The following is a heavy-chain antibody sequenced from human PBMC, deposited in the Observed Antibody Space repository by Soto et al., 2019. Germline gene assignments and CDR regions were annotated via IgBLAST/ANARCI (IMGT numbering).Heavy chain of an antibody. CDR3: ARVYYDGDPQGGMDV. CDR1: GGTFSSYA. J-gene: IGHJ6*02. V-gene: IGHV1-69*06. Sequence: QVQLVQSGAEVKKPGSSVKVSCKASGGTFSSYAISWVRQAPGQGLEWMGGIIPIFGTANYAQKFQGRVTITADKSTSTADMELSSLRSEDTDVYYCARVYYDGDPQGGMDVWGQGTTVTVSS. D-gene: IGHD3-16*01. CDR2: IIPIFGTA.